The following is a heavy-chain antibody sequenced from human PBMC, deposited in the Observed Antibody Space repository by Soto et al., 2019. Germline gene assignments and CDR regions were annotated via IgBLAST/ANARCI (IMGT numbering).Heavy chain of an antibody. J-gene: IGHJ5*01. Sequence: AGGSLRLSCVASGFTFKKFAMSWVRQAPGEGLEWVSGIRSCGGSTTSEDSVQGQFSIASDESTTTMSLQLNNQRVEDTDTYYYAKAKGVYCRLTDLDSWGQGTLVTVSS. CDR1: GFTFKKFA. CDR3: AKAKGVYCRLTDLDS. CDR2: IRSCGGST. V-gene: IGHV3-23*01. D-gene: IGHD7-27*01.